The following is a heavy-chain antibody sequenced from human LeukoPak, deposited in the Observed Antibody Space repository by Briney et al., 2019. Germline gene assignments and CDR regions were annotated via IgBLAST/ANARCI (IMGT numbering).Heavy chain of an antibody. J-gene: IGHJ4*02. Sequence: PSGTLSLTCAVSGGSISSSNWWSWVRQPPGKGLEWIGEIYHSGSTNYNPSLKSRVTISVDKSKNQFSLKLSSVTAVDTAVYYCATSLGAPGYFDYWGQGTLVTVSS. V-gene: IGHV4-4*02. CDR3: ATSLGAPGYFDY. CDR2: IYHSGST. CDR1: GGSISSSNW. D-gene: IGHD1-26*01.